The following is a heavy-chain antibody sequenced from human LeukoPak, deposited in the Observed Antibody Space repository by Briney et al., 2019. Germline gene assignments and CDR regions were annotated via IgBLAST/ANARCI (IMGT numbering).Heavy chain of an antibody. V-gene: IGHV3-30-3*01. CDR3: ARDCSGGSCYSAIHYYYGMDV. CDR1: GFTFSSYA. D-gene: IGHD2-15*01. CDR2: ISYDGSNK. J-gene: IGHJ6*02. Sequence: GGSLRLSCAASGFTFSSYAMHWVRQAPGKGLEWVAVISYDGSNKYYADSVKGRFTISRDNSKNTLYLQMNSLRAEDTAVYYCARDCSGGSCYSAIHYYYGMDVWGQGTTVTVSS.